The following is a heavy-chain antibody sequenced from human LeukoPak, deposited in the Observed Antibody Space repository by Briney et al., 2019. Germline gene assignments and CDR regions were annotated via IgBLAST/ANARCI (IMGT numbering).Heavy chain of an antibody. CDR3: ARWDCSSGTCYYLDY. CDR1: GGSINNYY. Sequence: SETLSLTCSVSGGSINNYYWGWIRRPPGRGLEYIRHIYYTGKTDYNPSFKSRVTMSVDTSKNQLSLKLHFLTAADTAVYYCARWDCSSGTCYYLDYWGQGTLVIVSS. D-gene: IGHD2-15*01. CDR2: IYYTGKT. V-gene: IGHV4-59*01. J-gene: IGHJ4*02.